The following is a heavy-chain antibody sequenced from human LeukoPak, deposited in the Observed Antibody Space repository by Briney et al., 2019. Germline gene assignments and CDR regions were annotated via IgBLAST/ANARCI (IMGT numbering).Heavy chain of an antibody. V-gene: IGHV3-13*04. CDR2: IGTAGDT. J-gene: IGHJ3*02. CDR1: GFTFSSYD. CDR3: AREGPPGAFDI. Sequence: GGSLRLSCAASGFTFSSYDMHWVRQATGKGLESVSAIGTAGDTYYPGSVKGRFTISRENAKNSLYLQMNSLRAGDTAVYYCAREGPPGAFDIWGQGTMVTVSS.